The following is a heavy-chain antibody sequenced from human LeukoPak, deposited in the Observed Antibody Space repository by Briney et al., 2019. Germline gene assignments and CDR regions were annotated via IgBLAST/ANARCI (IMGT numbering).Heavy chain of an antibody. Sequence: GESLKISCKGSGYSFTSYWIGWVRQTPGKGLEWMGIIYPGDSDTRYSPSFQGQVTISADKSISTAYLQWSSLKASDTAMYYCARPREGVGATTKFAFDIWGQGTMVTVSS. J-gene: IGHJ3*02. CDR1: GYSFTSYW. D-gene: IGHD1-26*01. CDR3: ARPREGVGATTKFAFDI. V-gene: IGHV5-51*01. CDR2: IYPGDSDT.